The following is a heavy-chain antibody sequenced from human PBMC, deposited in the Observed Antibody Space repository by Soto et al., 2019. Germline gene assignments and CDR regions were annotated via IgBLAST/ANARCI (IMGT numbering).Heavy chain of an antibody. D-gene: IGHD5-18*01. Sequence: QVQLVQSGAEVKKPGSSVKVSCKASGGTFSSYAISWVRQAPGQGLEWMGGIIPIFGTANYAQKFQGRVTITADESTSTAYMELSSLRSEDTAVYYCAKKWARGNGYGIYYYGMDVWGQGTTVTVSS. CDR3: AKKWARGNGYGIYYYGMDV. V-gene: IGHV1-69*01. CDR1: GGTFSSYA. J-gene: IGHJ6*02. CDR2: IIPIFGTA.